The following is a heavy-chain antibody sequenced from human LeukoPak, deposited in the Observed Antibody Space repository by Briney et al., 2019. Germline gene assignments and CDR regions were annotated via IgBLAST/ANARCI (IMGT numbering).Heavy chain of an antibody. CDR3: ARGGIAAAHDY. J-gene: IGHJ4*02. CDR1: GFTFSSYS. CDR2: ISSSSSYI. V-gene: IGHV3-21*01. Sequence: GGSLRLSCAASGFTFSSYSMNWFGQPPGKGLGWVSSISSSSSYIYYADSVKGRFTISRDNAKNSLYLQMNSLRAEDTAVYYCARGGIAAAHDYWGQGTLVTVSS. D-gene: IGHD6-13*01.